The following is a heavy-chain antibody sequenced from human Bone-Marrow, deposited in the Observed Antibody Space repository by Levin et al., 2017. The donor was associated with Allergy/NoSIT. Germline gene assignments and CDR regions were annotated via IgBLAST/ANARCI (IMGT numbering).Heavy chain of an antibody. CDR1: GGSISSSTW. CDR2: IYHGGRT. V-gene: IGHV4-4*02. Sequence: SETLSLTCTVSGGSISSSTWWSWVRQSPGKGLEWIGEIYHGGRTNYNPSLKSRVSMSVDKSKSQFSLKLSSVTAADTAVYYCVRDPLDYGTNSGNYWGQGTLVTVSS. D-gene: IGHD4-17*01. J-gene: IGHJ4*02. CDR3: VRDPLDYGTNSGNY.